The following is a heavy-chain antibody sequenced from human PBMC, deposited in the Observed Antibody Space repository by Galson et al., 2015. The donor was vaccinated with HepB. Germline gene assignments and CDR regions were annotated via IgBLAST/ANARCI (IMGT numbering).Heavy chain of an antibody. Sequence: SVKVSCKASGYTFTGYYMHWVRQAPGQGLEWMGWINPNSGGTNYAQKFQGWVTMTRDTSISTAYMELSRLRSDDTAVYYCARGSPIAARAYYYYYGMDVWGQGTTVTVSS. J-gene: IGHJ6*02. CDR2: INPNSGGT. V-gene: IGHV1-2*04. CDR1: GYTFTGYY. D-gene: IGHD6-6*01. CDR3: ARGSPIAARAYYYYYGMDV.